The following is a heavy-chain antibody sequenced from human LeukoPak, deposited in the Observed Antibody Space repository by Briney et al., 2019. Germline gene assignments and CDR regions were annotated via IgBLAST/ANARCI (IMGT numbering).Heavy chain of an antibody. CDR3: ARDSSGVATSGFDY. Sequence: SETLSLTCAVSGGSISSSNWWSWVRQPPGKGLEWIGEIYHSGSTNYNPSLKSRVTISVDKSKNQFSLKLSSVTAADTAVYYCARDSSGVATSGFDYWGQGTLVTVSS. V-gene: IGHV4-4*02. CDR1: GGSISSSNW. D-gene: IGHD5-12*01. CDR2: IYHSGST. J-gene: IGHJ4*02.